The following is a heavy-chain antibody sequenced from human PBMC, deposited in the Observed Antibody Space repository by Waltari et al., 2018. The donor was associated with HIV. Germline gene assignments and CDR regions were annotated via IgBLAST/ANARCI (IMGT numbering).Heavy chain of an antibody. D-gene: IGHD3-22*01. CDR1: GGSFSGYY. CDR2: INHSGST. Sequence: QVQLQQWGAGLLKPSETLSLTCAVYGGSFSGYYWSWIRQPPGKGLEWIGEINHSGSTNYNPSLKSRVTISVDTSKNQFSLKLSSVTAADTAVYYCARVGITMNYGMDVWGQGTTVTVSS. J-gene: IGHJ6*02. V-gene: IGHV4-34*01. CDR3: ARVGITMNYGMDV.